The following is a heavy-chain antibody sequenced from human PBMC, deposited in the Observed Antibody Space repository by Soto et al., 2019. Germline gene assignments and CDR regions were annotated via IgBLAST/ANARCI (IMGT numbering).Heavy chain of an antibody. CDR2: ICYSGST. D-gene: IGHD5-18*01. Sequence: QLQLQESGPGLVKPSETLSLTCTVSGGSISSSSYYWGWIRQPPGKGLEWIGSICYSGSTYYNPSLKSRVTISVDTSKNQFSLKLSSVTAADTAVYYCAGPFVDTAMDAFDYWGQGTLVTVSS. V-gene: IGHV4-39*01. CDR3: AGPFVDTAMDAFDY. J-gene: IGHJ4*02. CDR1: GGSISSSSYY.